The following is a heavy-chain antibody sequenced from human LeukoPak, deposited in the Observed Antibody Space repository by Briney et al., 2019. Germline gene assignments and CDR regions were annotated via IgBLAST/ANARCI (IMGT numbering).Heavy chain of an antibody. CDR1: GGSISSGSYY. D-gene: IGHD5-18*01. J-gene: IGHJ3*02. CDR3: ARNHKVYSYVADAFDI. CDR2: IYTSGST. V-gene: IGHV4-61*02. Sequence: PSETLSLTCTVSGGSISSGSYYWSWIRQPAGKGLEWIGRIYTSGSTNYNPSLKSRVTISVDTSKNQLSLKLSSVTAADTAVYYCARNHKVYSYVADAFDIWGQGTMVTVSS.